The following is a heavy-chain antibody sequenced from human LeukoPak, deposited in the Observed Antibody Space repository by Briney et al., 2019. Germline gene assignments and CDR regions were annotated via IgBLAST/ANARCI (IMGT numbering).Heavy chain of an antibody. J-gene: IGHJ4*02. Sequence: SETLSLTCTVSGGSISSYYWSWIRQPPGKGLEWIGYIYYSGSTNYNPSLKSRVTISVDTSKNQFSLKLSSVTAADTAVYYCARGSVVVTPSFDYWGQGTLVTVSS. D-gene: IGHD3-22*01. V-gene: IGHV4-59*01. CDR3: ARGSVVVTPSFDY. CDR2: IYYSGST. CDR1: GGSISSYY.